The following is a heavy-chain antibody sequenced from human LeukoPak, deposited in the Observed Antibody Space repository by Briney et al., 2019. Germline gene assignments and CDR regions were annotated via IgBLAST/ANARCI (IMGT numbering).Heavy chain of an antibody. CDR2: ISSSGSTI. J-gene: IGHJ4*02. Sequence: GGSLRLSCAASGFTFSSYSMNWVRQAPGKGLEWVSCISSSGSTIYYADSVKGRFTITEDNAKNSLYLQMNSLRAEDTAVYYCARDWVSDSSGWLFDYWGQGTLVTVSS. D-gene: IGHD6-19*01. CDR1: GFTFSSYS. CDR3: ARDWVSDSSGWLFDY. V-gene: IGHV3-48*04.